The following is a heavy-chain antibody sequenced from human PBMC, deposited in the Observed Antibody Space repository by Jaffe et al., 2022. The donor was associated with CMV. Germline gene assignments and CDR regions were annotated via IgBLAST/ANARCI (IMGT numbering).Heavy chain of an antibody. CDR2: IYSSGST. CDR3: ARNRRVGATGTGEIDY. D-gene: IGHD1-26*01. Sequence: QVQLQESGPGLVKPSETLSLTCTVSGGSINTYYWSWIRQPPGKGLEWIGYIYSSGSTNYNPSLKSRLTISVYTSKSQFSLRLNSVTAADTAIYYCARNRRVGATGTGEIDYWGQGTLVTVSS. CDR1: GGSINTYY. V-gene: IGHV4-59*01. J-gene: IGHJ4*02.